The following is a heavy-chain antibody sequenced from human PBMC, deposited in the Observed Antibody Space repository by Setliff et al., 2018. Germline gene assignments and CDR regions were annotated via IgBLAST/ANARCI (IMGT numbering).Heavy chain of an antibody. CDR3: AKVPGSGYYFFDY. V-gene: IGHV3-23*01. Sequence: GGSLRLSCAASGFTFSSYAMSWVRQAPGKGLEWVSRISNSGGSTNYVDSVKGRFTISRDNSKNTLYLQMNSLRAEDTAVYYCAKVPGSGYYFFDYWGQGTLVTVSS. J-gene: IGHJ4*02. CDR1: GFTFSSYA. CDR2: ISNSGGST. D-gene: IGHD3-22*01.